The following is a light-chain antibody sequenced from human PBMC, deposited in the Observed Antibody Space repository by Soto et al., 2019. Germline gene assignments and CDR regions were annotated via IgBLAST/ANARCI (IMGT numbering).Light chain of an antibody. V-gene: IGLV2-14*01. J-gene: IGLJ1*01. Sequence: QSVLTQPASVSVSPGQSITISCTGTSSDVGGYNYVSWYQQHPGKAPKLMIYEVSNRPSGVSDRFSGSRSGNTASLTVSGLQAEDEADYFCSSYAGSNNYVFGTGTKV. CDR2: EVS. CDR3: SSYAGSNNYV. CDR1: SSDVGGYNY.